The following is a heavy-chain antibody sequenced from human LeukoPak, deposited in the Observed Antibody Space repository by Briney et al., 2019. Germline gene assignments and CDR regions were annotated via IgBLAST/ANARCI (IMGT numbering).Heavy chain of an antibody. CDR1: GFIFSRHT. Sequence: AGGSLRLSCAASGFIFSRHTMHWVRQAPGKGLQWVALISYDGSNEYFADSVKGQFTISRDNSRNTLSLQVNSLRLEDTAVYYCVRSSAAAKYYFDYWGQGTLVTVSS. D-gene: IGHD6-13*01. CDR2: ISYDGSNE. J-gene: IGHJ4*02. CDR3: VRSSAAAKYYFDY. V-gene: IGHV3-30-3*01.